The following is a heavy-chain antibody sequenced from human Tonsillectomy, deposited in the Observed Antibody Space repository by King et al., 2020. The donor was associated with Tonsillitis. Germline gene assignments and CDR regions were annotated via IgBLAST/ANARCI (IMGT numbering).Heavy chain of an antibody. J-gene: IGHJ4*02. CDR2: IIPIFGTA. Sequence: ISWVRQAPGQELEWMGGIIPIFGTANYAQKFQGRVTITADESTSTAYMELRSLRSEDTAVYYCAATNSRCSGNTGTDYWGQGNLVTVSS. V-gene: IGHV1-69*01. D-gene: IGHD1-26*01. CDR3: AATNSRCSGNTGTDY.